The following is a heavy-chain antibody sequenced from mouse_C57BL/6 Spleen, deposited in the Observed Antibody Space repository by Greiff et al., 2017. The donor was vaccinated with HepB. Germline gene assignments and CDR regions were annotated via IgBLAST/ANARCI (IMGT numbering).Heavy chain of an antibody. J-gene: IGHJ3*01. CDR3: ARDPAITTVVDAWFAY. CDR2: ISYDGSN. D-gene: IGHD1-1*01. Sequence: EVQLQESGPGLVKPSQSLSLTCSVSGYSITSGYYWNWIRQFPGNKLEWMGYISYDGSNNYNPSLKNRTSITHDTSKNQFFLKLNSVTTEDTATYYCARDPAITTVVDAWFAYWGQGTLVTVSA. V-gene: IGHV3-6*01. CDR1: GYSITSGYY.